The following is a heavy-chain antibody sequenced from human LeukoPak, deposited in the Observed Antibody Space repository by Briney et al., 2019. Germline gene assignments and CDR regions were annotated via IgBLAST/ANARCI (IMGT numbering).Heavy chain of an antibody. J-gene: IGHJ4*02. CDR3: ARDLGSSWYGIDY. D-gene: IGHD6-13*01. Sequence: ASVKVSCKASGYTFTGYYMHWVRQAPGQGLEWMGWINPNSGGTNYAQKFQGRVTMTRDTSISTAYMELSRLRSDDTAVYYCARDLGSSWYGIDYWGQGTPVTVSS. CDR1: GYTFTGYY. CDR2: INPNSGGT. V-gene: IGHV1-2*02.